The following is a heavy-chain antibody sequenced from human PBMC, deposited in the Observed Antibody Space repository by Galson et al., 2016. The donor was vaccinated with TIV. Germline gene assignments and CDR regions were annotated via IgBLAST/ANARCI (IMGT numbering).Heavy chain of an antibody. V-gene: IGHV3-30*07. CDR3: ARIIGYWEGYYAMDV. J-gene: IGHJ6*02. CDR1: GFTFSYYP. Sequence: SLRLSCADPGFTFSYYPMHWVRQAPAKGLEWVAVISYDGSNINYADSVKGRFTISRDNAKNSLFLQMNILRAEDTAVYYCARIIGYWEGYYAMDVWGQGTTVTVAS. CDR2: ISYDGSNI. D-gene: IGHD2-15*01.